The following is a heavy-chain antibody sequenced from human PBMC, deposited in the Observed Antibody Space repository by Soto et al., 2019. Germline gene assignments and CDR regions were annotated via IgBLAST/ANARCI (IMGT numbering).Heavy chain of an antibody. J-gene: IGHJ4*02. CDR2: ISSSSSTI. V-gene: IGHV3-48*01. D-gene: IGHD3-3*01. CDR1: GFTFSSYS. Sequence: GGSLRLSCAASGFTFSSYSMNWVRQAPGKGLEWVSYISSSSSTIYYADSVKGRFTISRDNAKNSLYLQMNSLRAEDTAVYYCARAKAAVYYEGFDYWGQGTLVTVSS. CDR3: ARAKAAVYYEGFDY.